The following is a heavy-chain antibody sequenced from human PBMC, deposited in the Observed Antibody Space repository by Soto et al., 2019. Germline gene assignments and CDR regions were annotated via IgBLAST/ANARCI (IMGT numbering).Heavy chain of an antibody. CDR1: GYTFTSYD. CDR3: ARVPPGYYYYYMDF. CDR2: MNPNSGNT. J-gene: IGHJ6*03. Sequence: ASVKVSCKASGYTFTSYDINWVRQATGQGLEWMGWMNPNSGNTGYAQKFQGRVTMTRNTSISTAYMELSSLRSEDTAVYYCARVPPGYYYYYMDFWGKGTTVTVSS. V-gene: IGHV1-8*01.